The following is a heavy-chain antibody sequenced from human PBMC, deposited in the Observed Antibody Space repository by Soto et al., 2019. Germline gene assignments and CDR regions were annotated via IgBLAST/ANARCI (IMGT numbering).Heavy chain of an antibody. J-gene: IGHJ5*02. CDR2: ISYDGSNK. Sequence: GGSLRLSCAASGFTFSSYAMHWVRQAPGKGLEWVAVISYDGSNKYYADSVKGRFTISRDNTKNTLYLQMNSLRAEDTAVYYCARDASTMVRGVEYNWFDPWGQGTLVTVSS. CDR3: ARDASTMVRGVEYNWFDP. V-gene: IGHV3-30-3*01. CDR1: GFTFSSYA. D-gene: IGHD3-10*01.